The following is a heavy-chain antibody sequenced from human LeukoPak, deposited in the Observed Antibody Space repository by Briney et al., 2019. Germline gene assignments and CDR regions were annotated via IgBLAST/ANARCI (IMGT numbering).Heavy chain of an antibody. V-gene: IGHV4-39*01. CDR1: GGSISSSSYY. J-gene: IGHJ4*02. Sequence: SETLSLTCTVSGGSISSSSYYWGWIRQPPGKGLEWIGSIYYSGSTYYNPSLKSRVTISVDTSKNQFSLKLSSVTAADTAVYYCARLRGDSYADYWGQGILVTVSS. D-gene: IGHD5-18*01. CDR3: ARLRGDSYADY. CDR2: IYYSGST.